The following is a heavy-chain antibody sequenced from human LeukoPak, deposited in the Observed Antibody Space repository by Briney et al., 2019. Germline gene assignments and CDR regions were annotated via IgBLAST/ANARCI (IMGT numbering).Heavy chain of an antibody. J-gene: IGHJ3*02. V-gene: IGHV4-34*10. D-gene: IGHD5-12*01. CDR1: GGSFSGYY. Sequence: SETLSLTCAVYGGSFSGYYWSWIPQPPGKGLEWIVNIYNSANTHYNPSLKTRITMSVDTSKNQFSLKLNSVTAADTGIYYCARHSRSAYTGYENAFDIWGQGTMVTVSS. CDR2: IYNSANT. CDR3: ARHSRSAYTGYENAFDI.